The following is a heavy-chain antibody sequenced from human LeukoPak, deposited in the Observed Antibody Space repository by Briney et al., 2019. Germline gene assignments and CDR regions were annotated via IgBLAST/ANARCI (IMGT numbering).Heavy chain of an antibody. J-gene: IGHJ6*03. V-gene: IGHV4-38-2*02. CDR2: IYHSGST. Sequence: PSETLSLTCTVSGYSISSGYYWGWIRQPPGKGLEWIGSIYHSGSTYYNPSLKSRVTISVDTSKNQFSLKLSSVTAADTAVYYCPGPSYYCSSTTYHNYYYYYMDVWGKGTTVTVSS. D-gene: IGHD2-2*01. CDR1: GYSISSGYY. CDR3: PGPSYYCSSTTYHNYYYYYMDV.